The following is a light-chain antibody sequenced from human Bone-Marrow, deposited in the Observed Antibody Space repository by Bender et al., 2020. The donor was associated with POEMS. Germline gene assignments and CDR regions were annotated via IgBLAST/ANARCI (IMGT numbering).Light chain of an antibody. CDR1: SSNIGAHA. CDR3: CSYAGTNTWV. Sequence: QSVLTQPPSASGTPGQRVTISCSGGSSNIGAHAVNWYQHLPGTAPKLLIYSSHRRPSGVSNRFSGSKSANTASLTISGLQAEDEADYCCCSYAGTNTWVFGGGTKLTVL. CDR2: SSH. J-gene: IGLJ3*02. V-gene: IGLV1-44*01.